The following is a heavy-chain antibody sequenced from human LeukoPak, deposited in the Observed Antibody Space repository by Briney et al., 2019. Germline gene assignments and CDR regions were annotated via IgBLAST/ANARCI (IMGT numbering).Heavy chain of an antibody. Sequence: GGSLRLSYAASGFTPSNYAMRWVRQAPGKGLEWVSAISGSEDSTYHVDSVRGRFTISRDNSKNTLYLQMNSLRVEDTAVYYCAKDVAQHLGGWFDAWGQGSLVTVSS. V-gene: IGHV3-23*01. J-gene: IGHJ5*02. CDR3: AKDVAQHLGGWFDA. CDR2: ISGSEDST. CDR1: GFTPSNYA. D-gene: IGHD6-13*01.